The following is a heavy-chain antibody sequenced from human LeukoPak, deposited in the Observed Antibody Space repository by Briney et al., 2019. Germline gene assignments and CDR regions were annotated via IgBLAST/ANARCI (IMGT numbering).Heavy chain of an antibody. CDR1: GFTFSSYS. D-gene: IGHD6-6*01. CDR2: ISSSSSYI. V-gene: IGHV3-21*01. J-gene: IGHJ3*02. Sequence: GGSLRLTCAASGFTFSSYSMNWVRQAPGKGLEWVSSISSSSSYIYYADSVKGRFTISRDNAKNSLYLQMNSLRAEDTAVYYCARIYSSSSSRGAFDIWGQGTMVTVSS. CDR3: ARIYSSSSSRGAFDI.